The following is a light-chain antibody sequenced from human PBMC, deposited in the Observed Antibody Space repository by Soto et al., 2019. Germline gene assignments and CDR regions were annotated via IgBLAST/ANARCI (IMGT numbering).Light chain of an antibody. CDR2: EGS. Sequence: QSALTQPASVSGSPGQSITISCTGTSSDVGSYNLVSWYQQHPGKAPKLMIYEGSKRPSGVSNRFSGSKSGNTASLTISGLQXEDEADYYCCSYAGSSTFYVFGTGTKV. V-gene: IGLV2-23*01. J-gene: IGLJ1*01. CDR3: CSYAGSSTFYV. CDR1: SSDVGSYNL.